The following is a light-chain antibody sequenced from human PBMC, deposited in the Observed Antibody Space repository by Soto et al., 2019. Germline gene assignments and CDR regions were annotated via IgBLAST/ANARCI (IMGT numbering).Light chain of an antibody. CDR2: DAS. CDR3: QQYNTDWT. Sequence: IQLTQSPSTLSASVGDRVTITCRASQAISTWLAWYQQKPGKAPKLLIFDASTLESGVPSRFSGSGSGTEFTLTMNGLQPDDFATYYCQQYNTDWTFGQGTKVDIK. J-gene: IGKJ1*01. CDR1: QAISTW. V-gene: IGKV1-5*01.